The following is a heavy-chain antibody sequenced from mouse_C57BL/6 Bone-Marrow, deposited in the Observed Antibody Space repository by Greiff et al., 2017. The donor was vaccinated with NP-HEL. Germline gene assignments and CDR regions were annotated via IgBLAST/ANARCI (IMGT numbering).Heavy chain of an antibody. CDR3: AVWVYYFDY. J-gene: IGHJ2*01. V-gene: IGHV1-59*01. Sequence: VQLQQPGAELVRPGTSVKLSCKASGYTFTSYWMHWVKQRPGQGLEWIGVIDPSDSYTNYNQKFKGKATLTVDTSSSTAYMQLSSLTSEDSAVYYCAVWVYYFDYWGQGTTLTVSS. D-gene: IGHD4-1*01. CDR1: GYTFTSYW. CDR2: IDPSDSYT.